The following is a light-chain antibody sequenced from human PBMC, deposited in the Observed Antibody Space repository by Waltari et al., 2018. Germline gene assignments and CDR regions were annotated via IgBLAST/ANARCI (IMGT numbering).Light chain of an antibody. CDR3: QQSYSTPPT. V-gene: IGKV1-39*01. Sequence: DIQTTQSPSSLSESVGDRVTITCRASQNISSYLNWYQQRPVKAPKFLIYAASSLQSGVPSRFRGSGSGTDFTLTISSLQPEDFATYYCQQSYSTPPTFGQGTKLEI. J-gene: IGKJ2*01. CDR1: QNISSY. CDR2: AAS.